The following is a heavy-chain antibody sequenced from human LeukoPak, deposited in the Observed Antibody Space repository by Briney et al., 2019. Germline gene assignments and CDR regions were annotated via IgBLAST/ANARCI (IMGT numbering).Heavy chain of an antibody. CDR1: GFTFSSYG. CDR3: VRDPDALDY. Sequence: PGRSLRLSCAASGFTFSSYGMHWVRQAPGKGLEWVAVIWYDGSNKYHADSVKGRFTISRDNSKNTLYLQMNSLRAEDTAVYYCVRDPDALDYWGQGTLVTVSS. J-gene: IGHJ4*02. V-gene: IGHV3-33*01. CDR2: IWYDGSNK.